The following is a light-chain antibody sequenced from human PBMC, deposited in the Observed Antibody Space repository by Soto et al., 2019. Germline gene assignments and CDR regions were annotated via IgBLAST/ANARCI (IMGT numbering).Light chain of an antibody. CDR1: QTINNW. Sequence: DIQMTQSPSTLSASVGDRVTITCRARQTINNWLAWYQQKPGKAPKLLILDASYLEGWVSSRYSGSGSGTEFTLAITSLQPDDFAVYYCQQYERSPWTFGQGTRVAI. CDR3: QQYERSPWT. V-gene: IGKV1-5*01. CDR2: DAS. J-gene: IGKJ1*01.